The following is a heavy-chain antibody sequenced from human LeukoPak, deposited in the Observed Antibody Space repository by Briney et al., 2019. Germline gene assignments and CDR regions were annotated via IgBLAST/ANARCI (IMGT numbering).Heavy chain of an antibody. CDR1: AFTFSNHW. V-gene: IGHV3-74*01. J-gene: IGHJ3*02. D-gene: IGHD2-21*01. CDR3: VRDGMVIPYTFDI. Sequence: QPGGSLRLSCAASAFTFSNHWMHWVRQAPGKGLVWVSDISSDGSRTFYADSVKGRFIISRDNAKNTVYLQMNSLRAEDTAVYYCVRDGMVIPYTFDIWGQRIMVTVSS. CDR2: ISSDGSRT.